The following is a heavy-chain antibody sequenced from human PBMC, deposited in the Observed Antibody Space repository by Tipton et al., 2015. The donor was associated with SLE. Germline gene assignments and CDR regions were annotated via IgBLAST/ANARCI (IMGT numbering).Heavy chain of an antibody. Sequence: TLSLTCTVSGGSISSSSYYWGWIRQPPGKGLEWIGRIYTSGSTNYNPSLKSRVTMSVDTSKNQFSLKLSSVTAADTAVYYCARVTGTGGFDPWGQGTLVTVSS. V-gene: IGHV4-39*07. D-gene: IGHD3/OR15-3a*01. CDR1: GGSISSSSYY. CDR2: IYTSGST. J-gene: IGHJ5*02. CDR3: ARVTGTGGFDP.